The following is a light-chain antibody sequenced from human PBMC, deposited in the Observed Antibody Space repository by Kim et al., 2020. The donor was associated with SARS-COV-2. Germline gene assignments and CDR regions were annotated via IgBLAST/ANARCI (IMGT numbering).Light chain of an antibody. CDR1: SNDVGGYNY. Sequence: GQSITISCTGTSNDVGGYNYVSWYQQHPDKAPKLIIYDVNKRPSGVSNRFSGSKSGNTASMTISGLQAEDAADYYCSSYTNSDTLMFGGGTQLTVL. CDR2: DVN. V-gene: IGLV2-14*03. CDR3: SSYTNSDTLM. J-gene: IGLJ3*02.